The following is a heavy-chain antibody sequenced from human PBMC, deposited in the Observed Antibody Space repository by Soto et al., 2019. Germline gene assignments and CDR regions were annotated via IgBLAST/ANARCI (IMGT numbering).Heavy chain of an antibody. D-gene: IGHD2-15*01. CDR1: GYTFTSYA. V-gene: IGHV1-3*01. CDR2: INAGNGNT. Sequence: ASVKVSCKASGYTFTSYAMHWVRQAPGQRLEWMGWINAGNGNTKYSQKFQGRVTITRDTSASTAYMELSSLRSEDMAVYYCARGAVVVVAATGRYYYYMDVWGKGTTVTVSS. CDR3: ARGAVVVVAATGRYYYYMDV. J-gene: IGHJ6*03.